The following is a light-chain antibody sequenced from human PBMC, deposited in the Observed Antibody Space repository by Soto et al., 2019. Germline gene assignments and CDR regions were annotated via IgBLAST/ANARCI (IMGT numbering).Light chain of an antibody. V-gene: IGLV2-14*03. J-gene: IGLJ3*02. Sequence: QPVLSQPASVSGSPGQSVTISCTETNNDFGDSDYVSWYQQFPDKAPKLIIYDVSNRPSGVSHRFSGSKSGNTASLTISGLQAEDEADYHCSSYTGSSTLLFGGGTKLTVL. CDR1: NNDFGDSDY. CDR3: SSYTGSSTLL. CDR2: DVS.